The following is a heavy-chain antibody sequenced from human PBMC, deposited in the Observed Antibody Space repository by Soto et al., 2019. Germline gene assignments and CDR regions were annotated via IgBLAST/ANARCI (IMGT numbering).Heavy chain of an antibody. CDR3: VRERVAWVICSGTSCLDY. CDR2: INDNGNEK. J-gene: IGHJ4*02. CDR1: GFTFSNYW. V-gene: IGHV3-7*03. Sequence: SGRSLRLSCAASGFTFSNYWMSGVRQDLGKGLEWVANINDNGNEKYNVDSVKGRFTISRDNAQNSLYLQMNNLRVEDTAIYYCVRERVAWVICSGTSCLDYWGQGTRVTVSS. D-gene: IGHD2-2*01.